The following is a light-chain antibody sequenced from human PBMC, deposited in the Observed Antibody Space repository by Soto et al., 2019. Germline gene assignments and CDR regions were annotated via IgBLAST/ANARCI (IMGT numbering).Light chain of an antibody. CDR2: DVS. J-gene: IGLJ1*01. Sequence: LAPPASVSGSPGQSIAISCTGTSSVVGGYNYVSWYQHHPGKAPKLMIYDVSNRPSGVSNRFSGSKSGNTASLAISGLQAEDEADYYCSSYTSSSTYVFGTGTKVTVL. CDR3: SSYTSSSTYV. V-gene: IGLV2-14*03. CDR1: SSVVGGYNY.